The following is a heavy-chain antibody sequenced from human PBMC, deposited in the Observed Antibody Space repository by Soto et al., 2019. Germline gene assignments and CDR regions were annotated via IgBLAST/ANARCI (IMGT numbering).Heavy chain of an antibody. Sequence: GGSLRLSCAAPVFTFSSYSMNWVRQAPGKGLEWVSSISSRSDIYYADSVKGRFTISRDNAKNSVSLQMNSLRAEDTAVYYCAREYTAWPLAYGLDVWGQGTTVTVSS. V-gene: IGHV3-21*01. CDR3: AREYTAWPLAYGLDV. CDR2: ISSRSDI. J-gene: IGHJ6*02. D-gene: IGHD2-2*02. CDR1: VFTFSSYS.